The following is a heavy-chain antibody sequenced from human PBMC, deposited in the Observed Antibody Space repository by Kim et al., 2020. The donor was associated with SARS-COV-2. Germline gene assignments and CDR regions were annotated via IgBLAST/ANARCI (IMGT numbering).Heavy chain of an antibody. CDR1: GFTLRDYC. D-gene: IGHD6-19*01. CDR2: IKADGSQK. J-gene: IGHJ3*02. Sequence: GGSLRLSCAASGFTLRDYCMTWVRQAPGKGLEWVANIKADGSQKNYVDSVKGRFTISRDNAKNSLFLQMNSLRAEDTAVYFCARDSTKGDASAWYDALDIWGQGTKVTVSS. CDR3: ARDSTKGDASAWYDALDI. V-gene: IGHV3-7*01.